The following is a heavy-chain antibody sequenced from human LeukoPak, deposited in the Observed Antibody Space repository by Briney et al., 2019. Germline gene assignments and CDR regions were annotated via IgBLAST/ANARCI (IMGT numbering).Heavy chain of an antibody. V-gene: IGHV3-33*06. D-gene: IGHD3-10*01. CDR1: GFTFSSYG. CDR2: IWYDGSNK. Sequence: PGGSLRLSCTASGFTFSSYGMHWVRQAPGKGLEWAAVIWYDGSNKNYAESVKGRFTITRDNAMNTLYLQVNSLRAEDTAVYYCAKRASGSGTSLYYFDYWGQGTLVTVSS. CDR3: AKRASGSGTSLYYFDY. J-gene: IGHJ4*02.